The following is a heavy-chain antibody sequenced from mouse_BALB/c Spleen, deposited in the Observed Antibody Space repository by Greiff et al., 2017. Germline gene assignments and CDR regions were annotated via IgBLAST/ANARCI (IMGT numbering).Heavy chain of an antibody. J-gene: IGHJ3*01. Sequence: EVMLVESGGGLVQPGGSRKLSCAASGFTFSSFGMHWVRQAPEKGLEWVAYISSGSSTIYYADTVKGRFTISRDNPKNTLFLQMTSLRSEDTAMYYCARSRDYDWFAYWGQGTLVTVSA. V-gene: IGHV5-17*02. CDR2: ISSGSSTI. CDR3: ARSRDYDWFAY. D-gene: IGHD2-4*01. CDR1: GFTFSSFG.